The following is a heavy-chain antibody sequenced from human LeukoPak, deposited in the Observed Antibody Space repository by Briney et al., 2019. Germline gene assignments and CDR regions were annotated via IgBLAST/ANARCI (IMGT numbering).Heavy chain of an antibody. Sequence: PSQTLSLTCAVSGGSISSGSYSWSWIRQPPGKGLECIAYIYHSASTYYNPSLKSRVSISVDRSQNKFSLKLNSVTAADTAVYYCARVSSYCSGGTCYSGVFDYWGQGTLVTVSS. J-gene: IGHJ4*02. CDR1: GGSISSGSYS. CDR2: IYHSAST. D-gene: IGHD2-15*01. V-gene: IGHV4-30-2*01. CDR3: ARVSSYCSGGTCYSGVFDY.